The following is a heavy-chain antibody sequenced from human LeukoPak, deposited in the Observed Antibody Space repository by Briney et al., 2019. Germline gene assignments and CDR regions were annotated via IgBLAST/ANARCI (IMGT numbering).Heavy chain of an antibody. Sequence: SETLSLTCTVSGGSISSYYWSWIRQPPGKGLEWIGYIYYSGSTNYNPSLKSRVTISLDTSKNQFSLKLSSVTAADTAVYYCARDNSSDSISPFFDYWGQGTLVTVSS. D-gene: IGHD3-22*01. J-gene: IGHJ4*02. CDR3: ARDNSSDSISPFFDY. CDR1: GGSISSYY. V-gene: IGHV4-59*01. CDR2: IYYSGST.